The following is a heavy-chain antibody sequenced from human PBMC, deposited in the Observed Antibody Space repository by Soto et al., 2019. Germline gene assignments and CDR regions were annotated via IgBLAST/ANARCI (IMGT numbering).Heavy chain of an antibody. Sequence: GESLKISGKGCGYSVIGLWIGWVSQMPGKGLEWMGIIYPGDSDTRYSPSFQGQVTISADKSISTAYLQWSSLKASDTAMYYCARVVIRGVILDGWGQGTTVTVSS. CDR1: GYSVIGLW. J-gene: IGHJ6*02. CDR2: IYPGDSDT. V-gene: IGHV5-51*01. D-gene: IGHD3-10*01. CDR3: ARVVIRGVILDG.